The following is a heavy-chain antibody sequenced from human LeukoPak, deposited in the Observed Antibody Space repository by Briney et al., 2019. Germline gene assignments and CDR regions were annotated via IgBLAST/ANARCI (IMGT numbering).Heavy chain of an antibody. CDR1: GYTFTGYY. CDR3: ARDSAYYGSGSPPYY. V-gene: IGHV1-2*02. CDR2: INPNSGGT. J-gene: IGHJ4*02. Sequence: ASVKVSCKASGYTFTGYYMHWVRQAPGQGLEWMGWINPNSGGTNYAQKFQGRVTMTRDTSISTAYMELSRLRSDDTAVYYCARDSAYYGSGSPPYYWGQGTLVTVSS. D-gene: IGHD3-10*01.